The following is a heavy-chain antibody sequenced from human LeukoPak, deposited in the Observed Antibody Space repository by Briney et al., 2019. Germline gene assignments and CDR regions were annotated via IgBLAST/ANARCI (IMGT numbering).Heavy chain of an antibody. J-gene: IGHJ4*02. D-gene: IGHD6-13*01. CDR1: GGSFSGYY. Sequence: SETLSLTCAVYGGSFSGYYWSWIRQPPGKGLVWIGEINLSGSTNYNPSLKSRVTISVDTSKNQFFLKLSSVTAADTAVYYCARRSSISHNWGQGTLVTVSS. V-gene: IGHV4-34*01. CDR2: INLSGST. CDR3: ARRSSISHN.